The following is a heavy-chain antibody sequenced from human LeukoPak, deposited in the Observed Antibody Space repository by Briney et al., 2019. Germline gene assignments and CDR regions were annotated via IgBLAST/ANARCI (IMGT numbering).Heavy chain of an antibody. J-gene: IGHJ4*02. V-gene: IGHV3-21*01. CDR1: GFTFSSYW. CDR3: ARDNFDY. CDR2: ISSSSSYI. Sequence: PGGSLRLSCAASGFTFSSYWMHWVRHAPGKGLEWVSSISSSSSYIFYADSVKGRFTISRDNAKNSLYLQMNSLRAEDTAVYYCARDNFDYWGQGTLVTVSS.